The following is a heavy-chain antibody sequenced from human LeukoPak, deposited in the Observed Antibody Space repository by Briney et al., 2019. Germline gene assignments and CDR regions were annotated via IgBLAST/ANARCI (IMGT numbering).Heavy chain of an antibody. CDR3: ASNGDAYYYYMDV. CDR2: ISYDGSNK. J-gene: IGHJ6*03. D-gene: IGHD3-10*01. CDR1: GFTFSSYA. V-gene: IGHV3-30-3*01. Sequence: PGGSLRLSCAASGFTFSSYAMHWVRQAPGKGLEWVAVISYDGSNKYYADSVKGRFTISRDNSKNTLYLQMNSLRAEDTAVYYCASNGDAYYYYMDVWGKGTTVTVSS.